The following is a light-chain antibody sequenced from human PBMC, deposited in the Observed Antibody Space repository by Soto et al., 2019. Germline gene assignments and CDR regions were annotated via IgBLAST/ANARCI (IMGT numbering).Light chain of an antibody. CDR2: QAS. V-gene: IGKV1-5*03. Sequence: DIQMTQSPSTLSASVGDRVTITCRASQSISSWLAWYQQKPGKGPKVLSYQASSLETGIPSRFSSSRSGTQFTLTISSLKPDDFATYYCQQYNSYWTFGQGTKVDIK. CDR3: QQYNSYWT. CDR1: QSISSW. J-gene: IGKJ1*01.